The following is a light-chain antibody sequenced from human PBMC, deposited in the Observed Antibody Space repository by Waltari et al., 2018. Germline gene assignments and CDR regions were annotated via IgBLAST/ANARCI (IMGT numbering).Light chain of an antibody. CDR3: QQYSSYPLT. Sequence: EIVLTQSPGTLSLSPGERATLSCRASQSVTSRYIAWYQQKPGQPPRLLFYGASSRATGIPDRFSGSGSGTDFTLTISRLEPEDFAVYYCQQYSSYPLTFGGGTKVAIK. CDR1: QSVTSRY. V-gene: IGKV3-20*01. J-gene: IGKJ4*01. CDR2: GAS.